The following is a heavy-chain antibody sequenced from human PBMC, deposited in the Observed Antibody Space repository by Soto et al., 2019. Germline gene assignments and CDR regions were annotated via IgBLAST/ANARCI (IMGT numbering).Heavy chain of an antibody. J-gene: IGHJ6*02. Sequence: GGSLRLSCAASGFTFSSYSMNWVRQAPGKGLEWVSSISSSSSYIYYADSVKGRFTISRDNAKNSLYLQMNSLRAEDTAVYYCARDQMGATPYYYYGMDVWGQGTTVTVSS. CDR2: ISSSSSYI. D-gene: IGHD1-26*01. CDR3: ARDQMGATPYYYYGMDV. V-gene: IGHV3-21*01. CDR1: GFTFSSYS.